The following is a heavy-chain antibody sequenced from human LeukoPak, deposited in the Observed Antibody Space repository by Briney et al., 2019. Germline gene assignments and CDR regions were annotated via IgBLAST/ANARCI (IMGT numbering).Heavy chain of an antibody. Sequence: SQTLSLTCTVSGGSISSGDYYWSWIRQPPGKGLEWIGYIYYSGSTYYNPSLKSRVTIPVDTSKNQFSLKLSSVTAADTAVYYCAREVVVPAAHAFDIWGQGTMVTVSS. CDR3: AREVVVPAAHAFDI. J-gene: IGHJ3*02. CDR1: GGSISSGDYY. V-gene: IGHV4-30-4*08. CDR2: IYYSGST. D-gene: IGHD2-2*01.